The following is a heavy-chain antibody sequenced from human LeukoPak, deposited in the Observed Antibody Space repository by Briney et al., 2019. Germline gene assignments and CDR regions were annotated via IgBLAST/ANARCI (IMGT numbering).Heavy chain of an antibody. D-gene: IGHD2-2*02. Sequence: GGSLRLSCAASGFTFTNHDMHWVRQAAGRGLEWVSAIGSGGRRTYYADSVRGRFIISRDNSKNTLYLQMNSLRADDTAVYYCAMKAVPRPRLYDAFDFWGQGTVVTVSS. CDR1: GFTFTNHD. J-gene: IGHJ3*01. CDR3: AMKAVPRPRLYDAFDF. CDR2: IGSGGRRT. V-gene: IGHV3-23*05.